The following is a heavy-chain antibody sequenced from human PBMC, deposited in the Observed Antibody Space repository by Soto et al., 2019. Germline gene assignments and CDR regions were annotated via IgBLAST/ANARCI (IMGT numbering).Heavy chain of an antibody. J-gene: IGHJ4*02. CDR2: IFYTGET. Sequence: PSETLSLTCTVSGGSIFTHYWSWIRQPPGKGLEWIAYIFYTGETTENPSLQSRVAMSRDTSKNHFSLKLTSVTAADTAVYYCARLSKGYQRSRTYYLFDFWGQGTQVTVSS. CDR1: GGSIFTHY. D-gene: IGHD3-10*01. CDR3: ARLSKGYQRSRTYYLFDF. V-gene: IGHV4-59*08.